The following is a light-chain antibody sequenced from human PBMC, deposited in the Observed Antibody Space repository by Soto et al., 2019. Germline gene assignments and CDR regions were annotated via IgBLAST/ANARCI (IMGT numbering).Light chain of an antibody. Sequence: DIQMTQSPSSLSASVGDRVTITCRASQGISNCLAWYQQKPGKFHKLLIYAASTLQSGVPSRFSGSGSGTDFTLTISSLQPEDVATYCCQKDNSAPQTFGQGTKVDIK. CDR1: QGISNC. CDR2: AAS. J-gene: IGKJ1*01. V-gene: IGKV1-27*01. CDR3: QKDNSAPQT.